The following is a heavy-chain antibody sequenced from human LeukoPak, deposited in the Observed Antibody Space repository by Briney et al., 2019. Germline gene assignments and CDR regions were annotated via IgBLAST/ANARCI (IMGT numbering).Heavy chain of an antibody. V-gene: IGHV1-18*01. Sequence: ASVKVSCTASGYTFTSYGISWVRQAPGQGPEWMGWISAYNGNTNYAQKLQGRVTMTTDTSTSTAYMELRSLRSDDTAVYYCARVRTIAAAGTFDYWGQGTLVTVSS. J-gene: IGHJ4*02. CDR2: ISAYNGNT. D-gene: IGHD6-13*01. CDR1: GYTFTSYG. CDR3: ARVRTIAAAGTFDY.